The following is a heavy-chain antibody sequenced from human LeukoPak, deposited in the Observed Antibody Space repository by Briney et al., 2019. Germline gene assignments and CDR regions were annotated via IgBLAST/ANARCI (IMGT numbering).Heavy chain of an antibody. Sequence: GGSLRLSCTASGFTFADYAMHWVRQAPGKGLEWVSLISGDGGSTYYADSVNGRFTISRNNSKNSLYLQMNSLRAEDTAVYYCAKDFGVYYYDSSGDDRAFDIWGQGTMVTVSS. J-gene: IGHJ3*02. V-gene: IGHV3-43*02. D-gene: IGHD3-22*01. CDR3: AKDFGVYYYDSSGDDRAFDI. CDR2: ISGDGGST. CDR1: GFTFADYA.